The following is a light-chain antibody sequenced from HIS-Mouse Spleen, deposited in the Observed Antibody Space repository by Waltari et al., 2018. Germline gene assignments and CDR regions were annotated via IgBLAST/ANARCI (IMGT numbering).Light chain of an antibody. CDR3: QQYGSSPRYT. J-gene: IGKJ2*01. V-gene: IGKV3-20*01. CDR1: QSVSSSY. CDR2: GAS. Sequence: EIVLTQSPGTLSLSPGERATLSCRASQSVSSSYLAWYQQKPGQAPRLLIYGASIRCTGIPDRFSGSGSGTDFTLTISRLEPEDFAVYYCQQYGSSPRYTFGQGTKLEIK.